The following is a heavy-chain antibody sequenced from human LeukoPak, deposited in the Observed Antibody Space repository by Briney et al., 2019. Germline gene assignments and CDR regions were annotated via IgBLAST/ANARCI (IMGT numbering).Heavy chain of an antibody. CDR3: AREVSEGFDF. Sequence: PGGSLRLSCTASGFTFSGYSMNWIRQAPGKGLEWVSSFGTRSTSVYHAGSVKGRFAISRDNARNSLYLQMNSLRAEDTALYYCAREVSEGFDFWGQGTLVTVSS. V-gene: IGHV3-21*01. CDR2: FGTRSTSV. D-gene: IGHD3-22*01. J-gene: IGHJ4*02. CDR1: GFTFSGYS.